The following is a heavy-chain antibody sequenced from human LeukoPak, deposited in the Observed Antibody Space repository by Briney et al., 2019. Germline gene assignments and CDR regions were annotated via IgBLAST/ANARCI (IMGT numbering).Heavy chain of an antibody. V-gene: IGHV3-7*01. CDR3: ARALPGNAPYPLDY. J-gene: IGHJ4*02. CDR2: IKQDGSEQ. CDR1: GFTFSSYW. Sequence: GGSLRLSCAASGFTFSSYWMSWVRQAPGKGLERVANIKQDGSEQYSVDSVKGRFTISRDNAKNSLSLQMNSLRAEDTAVYYCARALPGNAPYPLDYWGQGTLVTVSS.